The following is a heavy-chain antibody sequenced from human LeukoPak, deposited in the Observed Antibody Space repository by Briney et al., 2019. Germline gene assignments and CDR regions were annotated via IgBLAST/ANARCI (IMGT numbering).Heavy chain of an antibody. Sequence: GGSLRLSCAASGFTFSSYWMHWVRQAPGKGLVWVSRINSDGSSTSYADSVKGRFTISRDNAKNTLYLQMNSLRAEDTAVYYCARAPQYGGYVLYWGQGTLVTVSS. V-gene: IGHV3-74*01. CDR1: GFTFSSYW. CDR3: ARAPQYGGYVLY. CDR2: INSDGSST. J-gene: IGHJ4*02. D-gene: IGHD5-12*01.